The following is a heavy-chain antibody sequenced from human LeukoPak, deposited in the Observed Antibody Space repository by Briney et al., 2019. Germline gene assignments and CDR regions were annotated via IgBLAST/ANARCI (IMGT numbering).Heavy chain of an antibody. CDR2: ISPSRSYI. CDR1: GFSFSDYR. J-gene: IGHJ4*02. D-gene: IGHD2-2*01. Sequence: GGSLRLSRAASGFSFSDYRINWVRQAPGKGLEWVSSISPSRSYISYAESVKGRFTISRDNAKNSVYLQMNRLRAEDTAVYYCARGRGCSSMSCYPDYWGQGTLVTVSS. V-gene: IGHV3-21*06. CDR3: ARGRGCSSMSCYPDY.